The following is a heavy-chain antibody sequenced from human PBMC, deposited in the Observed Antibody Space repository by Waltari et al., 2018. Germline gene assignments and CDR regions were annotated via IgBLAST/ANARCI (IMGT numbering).Heavy chain of an antibody. Sequence: QVQLVQSGAEVKKPGSSVKVSCKASGGTFSSYAISWVRQAPGQGLEWMGGIIPIFGTANYAQKFQGRVTITTDESTSTAYMELSSLRSEDTAVYYCATKNNSGSYSRNWYFDLWGRGTLVTVSS. J-gene: IGHJ2*01. V-gene: IGHV1-69*05. CDR3: ATKNNSGSYSRNWYFDL. D-gene: IGHD1-26*01. CDR1: GGTFSSYA. CDR2: IIPIFGTA.